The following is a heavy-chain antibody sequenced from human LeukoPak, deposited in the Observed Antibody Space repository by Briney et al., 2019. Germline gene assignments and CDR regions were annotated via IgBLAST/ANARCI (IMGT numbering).Heavy chain of an antibody. D-gene: IGHD3-22*01. CDR3: ARDGDDTSGSFSPFDY. Sequence: RRSLRLSCAVSGFTVSSNHMSWVRQAPGKGLEWVSVIYSGGNTYYADSVKGRFTISRDNSKNTLFLQMNSLRVEDTAVYYCARDGDDTSGSFSPFDYWGQGSLVTVSS. V-gene: IGHV3-53*01. J-gene: IGHJ4*02. CDR2: IYSGGNT. CDR1: GFTVSSNH.